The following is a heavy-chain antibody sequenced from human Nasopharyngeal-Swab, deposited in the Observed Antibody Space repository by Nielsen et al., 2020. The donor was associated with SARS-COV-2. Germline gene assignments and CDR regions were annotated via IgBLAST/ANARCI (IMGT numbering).Heavy chain of an antibody. CDR2: IDPSDSYT. D-gene: IGHD6-19*01. Sequence: VRQMPGKGLEWMGRIDPSDSYTNYSPSFQGQVTISADKSISTAYLQWSSLKASDTAMYYCARLGSSGWIDYWGQGTLVTVSS. CDR3: ARLGSSGWIDY. J-gene: IGHJ4*02. V-gene: IGHV5-10-1*04.